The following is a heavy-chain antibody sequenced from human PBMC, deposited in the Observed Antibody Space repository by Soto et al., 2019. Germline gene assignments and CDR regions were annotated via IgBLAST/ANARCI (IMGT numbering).Heavy chain of an antibody. CDR3: ARGQYSGYVVKGWFDP. Sequence: LALTCAVYGGSFSGYYWSWIRQPPGKGLEWIGEINHSGSTNYNPSLKSRVTISVDTSKNQLSLKLSSVTAADTAVYYCARGQYSGYVVKGWFDPWGQGTLVTVSS. J-gene: IGHJ5*02. V-gene: IGHV4-34*01. CDR1: GGSFSGYY. D-gene: IGHD5-12*01. CDR2: INHSGST.